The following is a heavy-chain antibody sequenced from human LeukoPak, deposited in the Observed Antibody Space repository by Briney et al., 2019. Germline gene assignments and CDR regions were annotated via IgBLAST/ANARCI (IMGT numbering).Heavy chain of an antibody. D-gene: IGHD3-3*01. CDR1: GFTFSDYY. J-gene: IGHJ3*02. CDR2: IDARSGIV. V-gene: IGHV3-11*04. Sequence: GGSLRLSCAASGFTFSDYYMSWIRQAPGKGLEWVSYIDARSGIVYYADSVQGRFTISRDDAKDSVFLQMNSLRVDDTAVYYCARTYDFGRGPPGDAFDNWGQGTLVTVPS. CDR3: ARTYDFGRGPPGDAFDN.